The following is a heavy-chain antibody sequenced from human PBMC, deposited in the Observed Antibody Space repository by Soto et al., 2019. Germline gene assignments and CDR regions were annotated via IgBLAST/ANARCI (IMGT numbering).Heavy chain of an antibody. J-gene: IGHJ4*02. D-gene: IGHD3-22*01. CDR2: MNPNSGNT. V-gene: IGHV1-8*01. CDR1: GYTFTSYD. CDR3: ARVWAYYDSSGYYLSFDY. Sequence: QVQLVQSGAEVKKPGASVKVSCKASGYTFTSYDINWVRQATGQGLEWMGWMNPNSGNTGYAQKCEGRVTMSRNTSISTAYMERSSLRSDDTSVYYCARVWAYYDSSGYYLSFDYWGQGTLVNFSS.